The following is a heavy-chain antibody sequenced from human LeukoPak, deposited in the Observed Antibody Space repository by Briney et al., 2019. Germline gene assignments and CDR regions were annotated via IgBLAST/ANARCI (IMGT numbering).Heavy chain of an antibody. CDR1: GFTVSSNY. V-gene: IGHV3-66*02. Sequence: GGSLRLSCAASGFTVSSNYMSWVRQAPGKGLEWVSVIYSGGSTYYADSVKGRFTISRDNSKNTLYLQMNSLRAEDTAVYYCARESLEGAAAGTPLDYWGQGTLVTVSS. D-gene: IGHD6-13*01. J-gene: IGHJ4*02. CDR2: IYSGGST. CDR3: ARESLEGAAAGTPLDY.